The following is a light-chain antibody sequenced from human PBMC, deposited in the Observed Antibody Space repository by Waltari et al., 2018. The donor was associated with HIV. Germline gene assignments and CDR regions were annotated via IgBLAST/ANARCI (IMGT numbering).Light chain of an antibody. J-gene: IGKJ1*01. CDR2: GAS. Sequence: DIVMTQSPATLSVSPGERATLSCRASQNLWGNLAWYQQRHGQPPRLLIYGASSRERGIPARFSGRGSGTEFTLTITNLESEDSAVYFCQQYLDWPPWTFGQGTKVVI. V-gene: IGKV3D-15*01. CDR1: QNLWGN. CDR3: QQYLDWPPWT.